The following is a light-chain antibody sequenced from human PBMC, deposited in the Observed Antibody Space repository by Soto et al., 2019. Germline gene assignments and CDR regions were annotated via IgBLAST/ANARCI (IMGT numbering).Light chain of an antibody. CDR1: SSDVGSYDL. Sequence: QSVLTQPASVSGSPGQSITISCTGTSSDVGSYDLVSWYQHHPGKGPKFMIYEVSKRPSGVSNRFSGSKSGNTASLTISGLQAEDEADYYCCSYAGGSTLVFGGGTKLTVL. J-gene: IGLJ3*02. CDR2: EVS. CDR3: CSYAGGSTLV. V-gene: IGLV2-23*02.